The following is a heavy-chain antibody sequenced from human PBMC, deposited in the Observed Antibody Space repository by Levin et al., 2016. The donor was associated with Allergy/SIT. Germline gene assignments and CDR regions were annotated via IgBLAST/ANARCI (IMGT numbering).Heavy chain of an antibody. J-gene: IGHJ6*03. CDR1: GYTFTSYY. D-gene: IGHD7-27*01. CDR3: ARDPPPELGPYYYYMDV. Sequence: ASVKVSCKASGYTFTSYYMHWVRQAPGQGLEWMGIINPSGGSTSYAQKFQGRVTMTRDTSTSTVYMELSSLRSEDTAVYYCARDPPPELGPYYYYMDVWGKGTTVTVSS. CDR2: INPSGGST. V-gene: IGHV1-46*01.